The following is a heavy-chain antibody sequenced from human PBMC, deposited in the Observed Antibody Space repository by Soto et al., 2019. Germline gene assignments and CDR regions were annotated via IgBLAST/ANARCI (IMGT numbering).Heavy chain of an antibody. D-gene: IGHD3-22*01. CDR2: IYTTGST. V-gene: IGHV4-4*07. J-gene: IGHJ6*04. CDR3: AREGGYFDSSGSGVYHYHGVDV. CDR1: GGSISTYF. Sequence: PSETLSLTCTVSGGSISTYFWSWIRQPAGGGLEWIGRIYTTGSTNYNPSLKSRVTMPLDTSRNQFSLKLSSLTAADTAVYYCAREGGYFDSSGSGVYHYHGVDVCGKGTTVTVS.